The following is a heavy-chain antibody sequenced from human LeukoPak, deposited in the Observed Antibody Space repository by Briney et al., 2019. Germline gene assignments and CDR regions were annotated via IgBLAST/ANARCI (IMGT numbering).Heavy chain of an antibody. CDR3: ARREVNYYDSSGYYRLFDY. V-gene: IGHV4-34*01. J-gene: IGHJ4*02. CDR1: GGSFSGYY. Sequence: SETLSLTCAVYGGSFSGYYWSWIRQPPGKGLEWIGEINHSGSTNYNPSLKSRVTISVDTSKNQFSLKLSSVTAADTAVYYCARREVNYYDSSGYYRLFDYWGQGTLVTVSS. D-gene: IGHD3-22*01. CDR2: INHSGST.